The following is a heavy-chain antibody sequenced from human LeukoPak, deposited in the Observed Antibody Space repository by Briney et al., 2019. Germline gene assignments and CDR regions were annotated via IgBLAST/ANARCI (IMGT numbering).Heavy chain of an antibody. CDR2: MYVSGTT. CDR3: ARENYYDSSSYSEGMDV. Sequence: PSETLSLTCTVSGGSMSNSYLTWVRQPAGKGLEWIGRMYVSGTTNYNPSLRSRVTMSIDSSKNQFSLRLSSVTAADTAVYYCARENYYDSSSYSEGMDVWGQGTTVTVS. J-gene: IGHJ6*02. V-gene: IGHV4-4*07. CDR1: GGSMSNSY. D-gene: IGHD3-22*01.